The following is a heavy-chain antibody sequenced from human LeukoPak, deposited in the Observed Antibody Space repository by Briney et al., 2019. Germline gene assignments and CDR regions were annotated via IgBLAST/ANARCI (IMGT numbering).Heavy chain of an antibody. CDR2: INPSGGSR. CDR3: ARHLNAHGSGWYGGWFDP. V-gene: IGHV1-46*01. CDR1: GHTFSIYN. D-gene: IGHD6-19*01. J-gene: IGHJ5*02. Sequence: ASVKVSCKASGHTFSIYNMHWLRQAPGQGLEWMGIINPSGGSRSNTQKFQGRVTMTRDTSTSTAYMELRSLRSDDTAVYYCARHLNAHGSGWYGGWFDPWGQGSLVTVSS.